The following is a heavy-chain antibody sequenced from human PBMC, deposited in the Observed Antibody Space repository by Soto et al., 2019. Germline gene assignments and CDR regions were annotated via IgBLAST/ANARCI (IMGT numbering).Heavy chain of an antibody. J-gene: IGHJ4*02. D-gene: IGHD6-19*01. V-gene: IGHV4-34*01. Sequence: SETLSLTCAVYGGSFSGYYWSWIRQPPGKGLEWIGEINHSGSTNYNPSLKSRVTISVDTSKNQFSLKLTSVTAADTAVYYCARVDSSGWFFAYWGQGTLVTVSS. CDR2: INHSGST. CDR3: ARVDSSGWFFAY. CDR1: GGSFSGYY.